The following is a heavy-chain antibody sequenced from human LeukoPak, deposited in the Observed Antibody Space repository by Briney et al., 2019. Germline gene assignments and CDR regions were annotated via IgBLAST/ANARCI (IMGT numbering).Heavy chain of an antibody. J-gene: IGHJ5*01. V-gene: IGHV3-23*01. D-gene: IGHD6-19*01. CDR2: INANSGTT. CDR1: GFAFSFYA. CDR3: AKPVSGGLAVTADWFHP. Sequence: GGSLRLSCAASGFAFSFYAMSWLRQPPGKGLEWVSTINANSGTTSYAASVRGRFTISRDNSKITLYLQVNTLRADDTATYYCAKPVSGGLAVTADWFHPWGQGTLVVVSS.